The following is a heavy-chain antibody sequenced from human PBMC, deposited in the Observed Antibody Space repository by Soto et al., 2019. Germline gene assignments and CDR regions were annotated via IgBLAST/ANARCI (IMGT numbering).Heavy chain of an antibody. Sequence: GGSLTLSCAASGFTFSTYWMSWVRQAPGKGLEWVANIKEDGSEKYYVDSVKGRITISRDNAKNLLYLQMNSLRAEDTAVYYCARARWASTSCRFDDWGQGTLVTVSS. CDR1: GFTFSTYW. D-gene: IGHD2-2*01. V-gene: IGHV3-7*01. CDR3: ARARWASTSCRFDD. J-gene: IGHJ4*02. CDR2: IKEDGSEK.